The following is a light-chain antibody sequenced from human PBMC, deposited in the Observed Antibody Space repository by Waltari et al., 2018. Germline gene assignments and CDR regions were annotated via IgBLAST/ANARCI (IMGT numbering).Light chain of an antibody. CDR1: PTVLYNSNNRND. CDR2: WAS. V-gene: IGKV4-1*01. J-gene: IGKJ2*01. Sequence: DFVMTQSPASLALSLGERATIHCKTSPTVLYNSNNRNDLTWYQQKPGQPPKLLFYWASTRESGVPDRFSASGSGTDFTLTISRLQPEDVAIYYCQQYYSSPYTFGQGTRLEIK. CDR3: QQYYSSPYT.